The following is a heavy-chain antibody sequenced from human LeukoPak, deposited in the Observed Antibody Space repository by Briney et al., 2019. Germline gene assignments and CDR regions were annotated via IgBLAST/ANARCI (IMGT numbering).Heavy chain of an antibody. V-gene: IGHV4-39*07. CDR2: IYYSGST. CDR1: GGSISSSSYY. J-gene: IGHJ5*02. Sequence: SETLSLTCTVSGGSISSSSYYWGWIRQPPGKGLEWIGSIYYSGSTYYNPPLKSRVTISVDTSKNQFSLKLSSVTAADTAVYYCARDERITMVRGAPALNWFDPWGQGTLVTVSS. CDR3: ARDERITMVRGAPALNWFDP. D-gene: IGHD3-10*01.